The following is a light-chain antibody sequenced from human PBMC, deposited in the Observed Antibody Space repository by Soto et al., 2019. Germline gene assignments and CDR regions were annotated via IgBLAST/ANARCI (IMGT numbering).Light chain of an antibody. V-gene: IGKV3-11*01. J-gene: IGKJ4*01. CDR2: DTS. CDR3: QQRRDWPRLT. Sequence: DIVLTQSPATLSLSPGERATLSCKTSQSVSDYLAWFQQKPGQAPRLLIYDTSNRATGAPARFSGSGYGTDFTLTISSLEPEDSAVYYCQQRRDWPRLTFGGGTKVEI. CDR1: QSVSDY.